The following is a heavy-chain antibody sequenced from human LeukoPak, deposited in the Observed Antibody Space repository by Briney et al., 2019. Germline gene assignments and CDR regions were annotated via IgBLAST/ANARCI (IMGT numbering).Heavy chain of an antibody. CDR2: ISYDGSNK. J-gene: IGHJ3*02. D-gene: IGHD2-15*01. CDR1: GFTFSSYA. Sequence: PGRSLRLSCAASGFTFSSYAMHWVRQAPGKGLEWVAVISYDGSNKYYADSVKGRFTISRDNSKNTLYLQMNSLRAEDTAVYYCAREGLQDIVEVVAAMGAFDIWGQGTMVTVSS. V-gene: IGHV3-30*04. CDR3: AREGLQDIVEVVAAMGAFDI.